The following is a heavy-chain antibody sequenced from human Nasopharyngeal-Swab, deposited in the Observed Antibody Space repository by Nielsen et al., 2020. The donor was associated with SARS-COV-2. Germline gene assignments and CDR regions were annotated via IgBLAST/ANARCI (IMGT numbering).Heavy chain of an antibody. CDR2: IDEGGNYK. J-gene: IGHJ4*02. Sequence: GESLKISCAASGFTFGSHWMTWVRQAPGKGLECVADIDEGGNYKFYVDSVKGRFTISRDNAKTSLYLQMNRLSGEDTAVYFCARHIPGGRADFDSWGQGTPVIVSS. V-gene: IGHV3-7*04. CDR3: ARHIPGGRADFDS. D-gene: IGHD2-21*01. CDR1: GFTFGSHW.